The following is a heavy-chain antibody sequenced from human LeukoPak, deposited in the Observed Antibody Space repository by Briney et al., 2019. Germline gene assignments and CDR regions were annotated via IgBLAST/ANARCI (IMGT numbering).Heavy chain of an antibody. CDR2: INHSGST. CDR3: ARARGAVAGYFDF. V-gene: IGHV4-34*01. J-gene: IGHJ4*02. CDR1: GGSFSGYY. Sequence: SETLSLTCAVYGGSFSGYYWSWIRQPPGKGLEWIGEINHSGSTNYNPSLKSRVTISVDTSKNQFSLKLSSATAADTAVYYCARARGAVAGYFDFWGQGTLVTVSS. D-gene: IGHD6-19*01.